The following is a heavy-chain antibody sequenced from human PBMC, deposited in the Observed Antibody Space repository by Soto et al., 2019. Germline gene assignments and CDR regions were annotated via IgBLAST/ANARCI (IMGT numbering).Heavy chain of an antibody. CDR1: GGSISSGGYS. J-gene: IGHJ4*02. D-gene: IGHD3-16*01. CDR2: IYHSGST. Sequence: QLQLQESGSGLVKPSQTLSLTCAVSGGSISSGGYSWSWIRQPPGKGLEWIGYIYHSGSTYYNPSLKSRVTISVDRSKNQFPLKPGSVTAADQALYYRARGGGYTFDYWGQGTLVTVSS. V-gene: IGHV4-30-2*01. CDR3: ARGGGYTFDY.